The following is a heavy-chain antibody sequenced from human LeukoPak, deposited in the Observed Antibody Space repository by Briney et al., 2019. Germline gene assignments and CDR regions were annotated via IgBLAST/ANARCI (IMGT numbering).Heavy chain of an antibody. D-gene: IGHD6-19*01. J-gene: IGHJ4*02. Sequence: SETLSLTCTVSGGSISSYYWSWIRQLPGKGLECIGYIHYSGSTNYNPSLKSRVTISLDTSKTQFSLKLSSVTAADTAVYYCARGVAVAGAFDYWGQGTLVTVSS. V-gene: IGHV4-59*01. CDR2: IHYSGST. CDR3: ARGVAVAGAFDY. CDR1: GGSISSYY.